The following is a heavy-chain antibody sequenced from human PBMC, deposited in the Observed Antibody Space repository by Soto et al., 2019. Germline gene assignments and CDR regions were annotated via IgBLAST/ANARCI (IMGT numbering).Heavy chain of an antibody. CDR3: ARDDCGGGGCYEFDY. J-gene: IGHJ4*02. D-gene: IGHD2-15*01. CDR1: GYTFTCYY. CDR2: INPNSGGT. Sequence: PSVKVSCKASGYTFTCYYMHWVRQAPGQGLEWMGWINPNSGGTNYAQKFQGRVTMTRDTSISTAYMELSRLRSDDTAVYYCARDDCGGGGCYEFDYWGQGTLVTVSS. V-gene: IGHV1-2*02.